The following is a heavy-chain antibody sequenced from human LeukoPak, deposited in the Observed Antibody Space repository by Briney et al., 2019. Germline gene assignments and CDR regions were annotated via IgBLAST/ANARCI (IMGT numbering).Heavy chain of an antibody. D-gene: IGHD3-22*01. CDR1: GFTFTSYS. J-gene: IGHJ4*02. CDR2: ISGGGGST. V-gene: IGHV3-23*01. Sequence: GGSLRLSCAASGFTFTSYSMNWVRQAPGKGLEWVSTISGGGGSTYYADSVKGRFTISRDNSKNTLYLQMNSLRAEDTAVYYCARESYDSSGYYTYWGQGTLVTVSS. CDR3: ARESYDSSGYYTY.